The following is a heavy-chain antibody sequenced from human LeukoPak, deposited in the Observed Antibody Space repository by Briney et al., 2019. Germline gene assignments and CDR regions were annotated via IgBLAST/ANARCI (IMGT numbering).Heavy chain of an antibody. Sequence: SVKVSCKASGGTXSSYAISWVRQAPGQGLEWMXGIITIFGTANYAQKFQGRVTITADESTSTAYMELSSLRSEDTAVYYCASGPGTPKGIDYWGQGTLVTVSS. CDR1: GGTXSSYA. V-gene: IGHV1-69*13. J-gene: IGHJ4*02. D-gene: IGHD1-26*01. CDR2: IITIFGTA. CDR3: ASGPGTPKGIDY.